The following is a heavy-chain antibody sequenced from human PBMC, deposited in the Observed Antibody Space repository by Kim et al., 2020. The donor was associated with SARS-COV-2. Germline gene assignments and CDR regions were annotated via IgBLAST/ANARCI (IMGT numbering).Heavy chain of an antibody. V-gene: IGHV3-13*01. D-gene: IGHD3-22*01. Sequence: PGSVKGRFTISRENAKNSLYLQMNSLRAGDTAVYYCARGGSGYSLYYFDYWGQGTLVTVSS. J-gene: IGHJ4*02. CDR3: ARGGSGYSLYYFDY.